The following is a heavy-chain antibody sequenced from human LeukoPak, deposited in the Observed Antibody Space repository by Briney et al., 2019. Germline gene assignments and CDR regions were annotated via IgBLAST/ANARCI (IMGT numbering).Heavy chain of an antibody. J-gene: IGHJ4*02. V-gene: IGHV4-59*08. CDR2: IYYSGGT. D-gene: IGHD1-14*01. CDR1: GGSINNYY. Sequence: SETLSLTCTVSGGSINNYYWSWIRQPPGKGLEWIADIYYSGGTKYNPSLKSRVTISVDTSKNQFSLKVSSVTAADTAVYYCARHEPLGRGAWDYWGQGILVTVSS. CDR3: ARHEPLGRGAWDY.